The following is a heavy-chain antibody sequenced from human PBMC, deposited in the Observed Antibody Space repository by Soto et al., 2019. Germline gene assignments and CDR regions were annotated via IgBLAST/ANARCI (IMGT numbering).Heavy chain of an antibody. CDR1: GGSISSYY. V-gene: IGHV4-59*01. D-gene: IGHD1-26*01. J-gene: IGHJ4*02. CDR3: ARRYGGNFDY. Sequence: PSETLSLTCTVSGGSISSYYWSCIRQPPGKGLEWIGYIYYSGSTNYNPSLKSRVAISVDTSKNQFSLKVSSVTAADTAVYYCARRYGGNFDYWGQGTLVTVSS. CDR2: IYYSGST.